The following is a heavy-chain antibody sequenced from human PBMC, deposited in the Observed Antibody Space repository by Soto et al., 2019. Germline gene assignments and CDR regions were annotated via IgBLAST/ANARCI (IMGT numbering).Heavy chain of an antibody. J-gene: IGHJ5*02. V-gene: IGHV1-2*02. CDR2: VSPRSGGT. CDR1: GYTFIDYH. D-gene: IGHD3-10*01. CDR3: TKKGGGPFPFDP. Sequence: ASVKVSCKASGYTFIDYHIHWVRQAPGQGLEWMGWVSPRSGGTNYAQKFQGRVTITRDTSINTAYMELTSLRSDDTAVYYCTKKGGGPFPFDPWGQGTWVTVSS.